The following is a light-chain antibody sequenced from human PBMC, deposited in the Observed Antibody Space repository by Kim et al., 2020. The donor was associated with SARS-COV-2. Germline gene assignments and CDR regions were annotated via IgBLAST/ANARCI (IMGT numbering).Light chain of an antibody. V-gene: IGLV4-69*01. CDR2: LYSNGSH. J-gene: IGLJ3*02. CDR1: SGHNSNA. CDR3: QTLGTGRRV. Sequence: ASVKLTWTLCSGHNSNAIAWLQQQPEKGPRYLMKLYSNGSHGKRDGIPDRFSGSSSGAERYLTIASLQSEDEADYYCQTLGTGRRVFGGGTEVTVL.